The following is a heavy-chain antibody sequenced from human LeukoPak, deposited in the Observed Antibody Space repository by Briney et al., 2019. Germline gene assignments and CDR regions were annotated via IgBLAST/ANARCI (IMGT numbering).Heavy chain of an antibody. Sequence: GGPLRLSCAASGFTFSNFVMTWVRQAPGKALEWVSSITANHGATYNVNSVRGRFTISRDNSQNTLYLQMNSLRAEDTAVYYCTKDPNGDYVGAFDPWGQGTLVTVSS. CDR3: TKDPNGDYVGAFDP. J-gene: IGHJ5*02. D-gene: IGHD4-17*01. CDR2: ITANHGAT. V-gene: IGHV3-23*01. CDR1: GFTFSNFV.